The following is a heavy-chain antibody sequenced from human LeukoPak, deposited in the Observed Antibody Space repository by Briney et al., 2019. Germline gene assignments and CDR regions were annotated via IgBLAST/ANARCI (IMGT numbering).Heavy chain of an antibody. J-gene: IGHJ5*02. CDR1: GYTFTSYG. V-gene: IGHV1-18*01. Sequence: ASVKVSCKASGYTFTSYGISWVRQAPGQGLEWMEWISAYNGNTNYAQKLQGRVTMTTDTSTSTAYMELRSLRSDDTAVYYCARALVAATTDGNWFDPWGQGTLVTVSS. CDR3: ARALVAATTDGNWFDP. D-gene: IGHD2-15*01. CDR2: ISAYNGNT.